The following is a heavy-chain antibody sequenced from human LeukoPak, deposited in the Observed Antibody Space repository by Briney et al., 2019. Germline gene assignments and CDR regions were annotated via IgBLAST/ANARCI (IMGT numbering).Heavy chain of an antibody. J-gene: IGHJ4*02. CDR3: AKDVYGDYGGLDY. V-gene: IGHV3-23*01. D-gene: IGHD4-17*01. Sequence: GGSLRLSCAASGFTFSTYALSWVRQAPGKGLEWVSGIRGSDGSTYYADSVKGRFAISGDNSKNTLYLQMNSLRAEDSAVYYCAKDVYGDYGGLDYWGQGTLVTVSS. CDR1: GFTFSTYA. CDR2: IRGSDGST.